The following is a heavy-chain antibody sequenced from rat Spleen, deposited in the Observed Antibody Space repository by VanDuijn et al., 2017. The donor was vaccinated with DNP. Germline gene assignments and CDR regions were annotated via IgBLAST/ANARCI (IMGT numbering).Heavy chain of an antibody. Sequence: EVQLVESGGGLVQPGRSLKLSCAASGFTFSDYNMAWVRQAPKKGLEWVATISYDGTRTYYRASVKGRFTISRDNAKSTLYLQMDSLRSEDTATYYCARPRTSNWFAYWGQGALVTVSS. CDR2: ISYDGTRT. D-gene: IGHD2-5*01. J-gene: IGHJ3*01. CDR3: ARPRTSNWFAY. CDR1: GFTFSDYN. V-gene: IGHV5-7*01.